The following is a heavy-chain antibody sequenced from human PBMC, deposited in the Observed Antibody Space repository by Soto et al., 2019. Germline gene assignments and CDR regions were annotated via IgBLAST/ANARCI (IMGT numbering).Heavy chain of an antibody. CDR2: IYHTGST. D-gene: IGHD4-17*01. J-gene: IGHJ3*02. CDR1: GGSISSYY. V-gene: IGHV4-59*08. Sequence: TLSLTCTVSGGSISSYYWSWIRQPPGKGLEWIGYIYHTGSTNYNPSLKSRVTISVDTSKNQFSLKLSSVTAADTAVYYCARTSNRMTTVRGEAFDIWGQGTMVTVSS. CDR3: ARTSNRMTTVRGEAFDI.